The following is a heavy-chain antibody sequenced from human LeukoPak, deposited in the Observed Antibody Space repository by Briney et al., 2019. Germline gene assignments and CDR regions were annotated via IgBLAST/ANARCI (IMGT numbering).Heavy chain of an antibody. CDR2: IYTNGGT. J-gene: IGHJ4*02. CDR3: ATSEVPRAPFDY. CDR1: GGSISSYY. Sequence: SETLSLTCTVAGGSISSYYWSWIRQPPGKGLEWIGYIYTNGGTNYNPSLKSRVTISVDTSKNQFSPKLNSVTAADTAVYYCATSEVPRAPFDYWGQGTLVTVSS. D-gene: IGHD3-10*01. V-gene: IGHV4-4*08.